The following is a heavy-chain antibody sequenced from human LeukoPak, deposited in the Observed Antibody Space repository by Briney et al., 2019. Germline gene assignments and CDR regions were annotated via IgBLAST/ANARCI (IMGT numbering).Heavy chain of an antibody. J-gene: IGHJ6*03. D-gene: IGHD6-13*01. CDR2: ISSSSSYI. CDR1: GFTFSSYS. CDR3: ARAEAAAGTLGEYYYYYYMDV. Sequence: GESLKISCAASGFTFSSYSINWVRQAPGKGLEWVSSISSSSSYIYYADSVKGRFTISRDNAKNSLYLQMNSLRAEDTAVYYCARAEAAAGTLGEYYYYYYMDVWGKGTTVTVSS. V-gene: IGHV3-21*01.